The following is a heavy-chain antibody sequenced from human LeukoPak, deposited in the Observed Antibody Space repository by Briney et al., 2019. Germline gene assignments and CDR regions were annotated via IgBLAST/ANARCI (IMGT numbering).Heavy chain of an antibody. Sequence: SETLSLTCTVSGGSISSYYWSWIRQPPGKGLEWIGYIYYSGSTNYNPSLKSRVTISVDTSKNQFSLKLSSVTAADTVVYYCARLGEQWLASFDYWGQGTLVTVSS. D-gene: IGHD6-19*01. J-gene: IGHJ4*02. CDR3: ARLGEQWLASFDY. CDR1: GGSISSYY. CDR2: IYYSGST. V-gene: IGHV4-59*01.